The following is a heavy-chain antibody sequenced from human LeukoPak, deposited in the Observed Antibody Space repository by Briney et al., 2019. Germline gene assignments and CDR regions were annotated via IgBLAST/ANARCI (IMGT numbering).Heavy chain of an antibody. CDR3: ARDQDRLPRNWFDP. Sequence: GGSLRLSCAASGFTFDDYGMSWVRQAPGKGLEWVSGINWNGGSTGYADSVKGRFTISRDNAKNSVFLHMNSLRPEDTAVYYCARDQDRLPRNWFDPWGQGTLVTVSS. CDR1: GFTFDDYG. V-gene: IGHV3-20*04. D-gene: IGHD2-21*02. CDR2: INWNGGST. J-gene: IGHJ5*02.